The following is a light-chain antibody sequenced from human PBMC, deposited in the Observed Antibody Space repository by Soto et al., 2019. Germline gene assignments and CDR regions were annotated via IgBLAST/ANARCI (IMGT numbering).Light chain of an antibody. CDR2: DAS. CDR1: QSVSSW. Sequence: TQSPATLSLSPGERATLSCRASQSVSSWLAWYQQKPGKAPKLLIYDASSLESGVPSRFSGSGSGTDFTLTISSLQPEDFATYYCQQSYSTPLFGGGTKVDIK. V-gene: IGKV1-39*01. J-gene: IGKJ4*01. CDR3: QQSYSTPL.